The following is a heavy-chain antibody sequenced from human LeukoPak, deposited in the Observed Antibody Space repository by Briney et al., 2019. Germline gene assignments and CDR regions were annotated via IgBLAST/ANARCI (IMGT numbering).Heavy chain of an antibody. CDR3: AREIVSSTCFDY. V-gene: IGHV3-21*01. Sequence: GGSLRLSCAASGFAFSRYSMNWVRQAPGEGLEWVSSISSSSGYVYYADSVKGRFTISRDNAKNSLYLQMNSLRAEDTAVYYCAREIVSSTCFDYWGQGALVTVSS. D-gene: IGHD2-2*01. CDR1: GFAFSRYS. CDR2: ISSSSGYV. J-gene: IGHJ4*02.